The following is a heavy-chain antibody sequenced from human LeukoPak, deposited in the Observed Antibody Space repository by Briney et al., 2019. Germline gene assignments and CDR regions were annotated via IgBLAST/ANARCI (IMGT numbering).Heavy chain of an antibody. J-gene: IGHJ4*02. CDR2: INPNSGGT. V-gene: IGHV1-2*04. CDR1: GYTFTGYY. D-gene: IGHD4-11*01. CDR3: ARWTTTYLDY. Sequence: GASVKVSCKASGYTFTGYYMHWVRQAPGQGLEWMGWINPNSGGTNYAQKFQGWVTMTRDTSTITVYMELSSLRSEDTAAYYCARWTTTYLDYWGQGTLVTVSS.